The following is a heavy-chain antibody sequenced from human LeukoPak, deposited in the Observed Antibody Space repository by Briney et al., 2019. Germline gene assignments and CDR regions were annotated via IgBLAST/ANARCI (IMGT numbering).Heavy chain of an antibody. CDR1: GGTFSSYA. CDR2: IIPVFGTA. CDR3: ARVGGDGQSSFDC. V-gene: IGHV1-69*13. D-gene: IGHD3-16*01. J-gene: IGHJ4*02. Sequence: SVKVSCKASGGTFSSYAISWVRQAPGQGLEWMGGIIPVFGTANYAQKFQGRVTITADESTSTAYMELSSLRSEDTAVYYCARVGGDGQSSFDCWGQGTLVTVSS.